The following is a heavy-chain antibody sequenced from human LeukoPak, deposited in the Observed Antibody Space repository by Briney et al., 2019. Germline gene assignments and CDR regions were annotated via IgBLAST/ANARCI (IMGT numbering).Heavy chain of an antibody. CDR2: INQDGSEK. CDR1: GSTLNYYW. CDR3: ARWVSQYYFDY. J-gene: IGHJ4*02. V-gene: IGHV3-7*01. Sequence: PGGSLRLSCEASGSTLNYYWMSWVRQAPGKGLEWVANINQDGSEKYFVDSVKGRFTISRDNAQNSVFLQMDSLRVDDTAVYYCARWVSQYYFDYWGQGTHVTVSS. D-gene: IGHD2-21*01.